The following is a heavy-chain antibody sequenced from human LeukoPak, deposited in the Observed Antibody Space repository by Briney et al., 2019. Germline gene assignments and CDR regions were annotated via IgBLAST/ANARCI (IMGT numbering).Heavy chain of an antibody. J-gene: IGHJ4*02. V-gene: IGHV1-69*13. CDR1: GYTFTSYG. Sequence: SVKVSCKASGYTFTSYGISWVRQAPGQGLEWMGGIIPIFGTANYAQKFQGRVTITADESTSTAYMELSSLRSEDTAVYYCATRRDGYNYLFDYWGQGTLVTVSS. CDR3: ATRRDGYNYLFDY. CDR2: IIPIFGTA. D-gene: IGHD5-24*01.